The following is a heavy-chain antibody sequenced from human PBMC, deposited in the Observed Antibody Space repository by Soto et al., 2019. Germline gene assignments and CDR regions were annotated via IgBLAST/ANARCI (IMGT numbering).Heavy chain of an antibody. V-gene: IGHV3-64D*06. CDR2: ISFNGGDT. D-gene: IGHD4-4*01. CDR3: VKDGAVTFSGWFFDY. J-gene: IGHJ4*02. CDR1: GFPFSCFA. Sequence: PGGSLRLSCSASGFPFSCFAIHWVRQAPGKGLVYVSGISFNGGDTYHADSVKGRFSISRDNSKNTVYLQMSSLRAEDTAVYYCVKDGAVTFSGWFFDYWGQGTPVTVSS.